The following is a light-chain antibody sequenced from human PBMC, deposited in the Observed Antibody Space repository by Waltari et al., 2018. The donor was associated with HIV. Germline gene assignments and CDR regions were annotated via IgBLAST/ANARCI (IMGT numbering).Light chain of an antibody. V-gene: IGKV1-5*03. CDR2: KSS. J-gene: IGKJ3*01. CDR1: PSISTW. Sequence: DIQMTQSPSTMSASVGDRVTITCRASPSISTWLAWYQQKPGNAPKLLSYKSSTLDGGAPSRFSGRGSGTEFTLTISCLQPDDFATYYCQQYHTFTFTFGPGTVVVVK. CDR3: QQYHTFTFT.